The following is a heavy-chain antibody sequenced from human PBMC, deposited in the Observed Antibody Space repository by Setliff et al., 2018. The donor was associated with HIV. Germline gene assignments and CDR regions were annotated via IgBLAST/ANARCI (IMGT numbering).Heavy chain of an antibody. V-gene: IGHV4-38-2*01. CDR2: IYHSGST. Sequence: KTSETLSLTCAVSDYSISSGYYWGWIRQPPGKGLEWIGSIYHSGSTLYKPSLKSRVTMSVDTSKNQFSLKLNSVTAADTAVYHCARLSSYRSSSYYFDYWGQGALVTVSS. J-gene: IGHJ4*02. D-gene: IGHD6-6*01. CDR1: DYSISSGYY. CDR3: ARLSSYRSSSYYFDY.